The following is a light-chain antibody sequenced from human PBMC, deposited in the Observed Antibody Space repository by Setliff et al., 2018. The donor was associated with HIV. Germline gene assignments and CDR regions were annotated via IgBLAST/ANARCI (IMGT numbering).Light chain of an antibody. J-gene: IGLJ1*01. CDR1: SSDVGGYYS. V-gene: IGLV2-14*03. Sequence: QSVLTQPASVSGSPGQSITISCTGISSDVGGYYSVSWYQQHPGKAPKLMIYDVINRPSGVSNRFSGSKSGNTASLTISGLQADDEADYYCCSYAGGYIFSYVFGTGTKVTVL. CDR2: DVI. CDR3: CSYAGGYIFSYV.